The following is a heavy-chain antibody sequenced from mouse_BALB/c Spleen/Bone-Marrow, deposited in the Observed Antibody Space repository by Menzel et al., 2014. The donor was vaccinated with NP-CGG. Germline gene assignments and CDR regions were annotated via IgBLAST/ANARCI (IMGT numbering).Heavy chain of an antibody. J-gene: IGHJ3*01. CDR3: ARGLYYRPFAY. CDR2: ISNGGGST. V-gene: IGHV5-12*02. Sequence: EVMLVESGGGLVQPGGSLKLSCATSGFTFSDYYMYWVRQTPEKRLEWVAYISNGGGSTYYPDTVKGRFTTSRDNAKNTLYLQMSRLKSEDTAMYYCARGLYYRPFAYWGQGTLVTVSA. D-gene: IGHD2-14*01. CDR1: GFTFSDYY.